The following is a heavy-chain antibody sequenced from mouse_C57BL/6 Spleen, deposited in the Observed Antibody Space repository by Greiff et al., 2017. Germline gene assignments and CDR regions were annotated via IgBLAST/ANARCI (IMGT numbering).Heavy chain of an antibody. CDR2: IYPGSGGT. V-gene: IGHV1-55*01. J-gene: IGHJ4*01. CDR1: GYTFTSYW. Sequence: QVQLQQPGAELVKPGASVKLSCKASGYTFTSYWITWVKQRPGQGLEWIGDIYPGSGGTNYNEKFKSKATLTVDTSSSTAYMQLSSLTSEDSAVYYCARRTHAMDYWGQGTSVTVSS. CDR3: ARRTHAMDY.